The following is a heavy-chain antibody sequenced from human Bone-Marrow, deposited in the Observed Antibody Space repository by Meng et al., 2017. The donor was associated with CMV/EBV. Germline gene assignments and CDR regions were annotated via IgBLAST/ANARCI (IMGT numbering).Heavy chain of an antibody. D-gene: IGHD2-21*01. J-gene: IGHJ6*02. CDR3: ARVLAYCGGDGYSVYGMDV. CDR2: ISSSGSTI. V-gene: IGHV3-48*03. CDR1: GFTFSSYE. Sequence: GESLKISCAASGFTFSSYEMNWVRQAPGKGLEWVSYISSSGSTIYYADAVKGRFTISRDNAKNSLYLQMNSLRAEDTAVYYGARVLAYCGGDGYSVYGMDVWGQGTTVTVSS.